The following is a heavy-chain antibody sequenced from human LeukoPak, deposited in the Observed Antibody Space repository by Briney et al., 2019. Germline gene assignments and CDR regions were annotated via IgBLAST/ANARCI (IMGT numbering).Heavy chain of an antibody. CDR1: GGSISSGGYY. CDR3: ARVEISSSWYPVDY. Sequence: SQTLSLTCTVSGGSISSGGYYWSWIRQHPGKGLEWIGYIYYSGSTYYNPSLKSRVTISVDTSKNQFSLKLSSVTAADTAVYYCARVEISSSWYPVDYWGQGTQVTVSS. V-gene: IGHV4-31*03. J-gene: IGHJ4*02. D-gene: IGHD6-13*01. CDR2: IYYSGST.